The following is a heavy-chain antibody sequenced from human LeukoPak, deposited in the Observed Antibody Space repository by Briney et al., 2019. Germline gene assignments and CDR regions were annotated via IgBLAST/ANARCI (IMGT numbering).Heavy chain of an antibody. J-gene: IGHJ4*02. CDR3: AGYCSGGSCPVDY. D-gene: IGHD2-15*01. CDR1: GGSFSGYY. Sequence: KTSETLSLTCAVYGGSFSGYYWSWIRQPPGKGLEWIREINHSGSTNYNPSLKSRVTISVDTSKNQFSLELSSVTAADTAVYYCAGYCSGGSCPVDYWGQGTLVTVSS. V-gene: IGHV4-34*01. CDR2: INHSGST.